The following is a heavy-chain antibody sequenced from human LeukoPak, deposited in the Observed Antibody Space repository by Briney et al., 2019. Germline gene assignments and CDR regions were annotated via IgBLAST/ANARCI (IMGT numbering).Heavy chain of an antibody. V-gene: IGHV3-7*01. J-gene: IGHJ4*02. CDR2: IKQDGSEK. D-gene: IGHD3-22*01. CDR1: GFTFSSYW. CDR3: ARGGDSGGYYFGD. Sequence: GGSLRLSCAASGFTFSSYWMSWVRQAPGKGLEWVANIKQDGSEKYYVDSVKGRFTISRDNSKNTLYLQMNSMRTEDTAVYYCARGGDSGGYYFGDWGQGTLVAVSS.